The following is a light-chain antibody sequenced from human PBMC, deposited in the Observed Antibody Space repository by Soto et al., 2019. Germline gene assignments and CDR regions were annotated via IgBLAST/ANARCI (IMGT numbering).Light chain of an antibody. J-gene: IGLJ2*01. Sequence: QSALTQPASVSGSPGQSITITCTGTSRDVGTYNLVSWYQHYPGKAPKLIIYEGSKRPSGVSNRFSASKTGRTASLTISGLQPEDEADYYCCSYAGSSSVVFGGGTKLTVL. CDR1: SRDVGTYNL. V-gene: IGLV2-23*01. CDR3: CSYAGSSSVV. CDR2: EGS.